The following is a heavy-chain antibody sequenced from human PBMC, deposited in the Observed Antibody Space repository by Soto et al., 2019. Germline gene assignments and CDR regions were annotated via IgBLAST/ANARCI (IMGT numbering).Heavy chain of an antibody. J-gene: IGHJ6*02. CDR2: IHYSGST. Sequence: TLSLTCAVYGGSFSGYFWSWIRQPPGRGLEWIGHIHYSGSTNYNPSLKSRVTISVDTSKNQFSLKLSSVTAADTAVYYCARGFIAAAHYGMDVWGQGTTVIVSS. D-gene: IGHD6-13*01. CDR1: GGSFSGYF. CDR3: ARGFIAAAHYGMDV. V-gene: IGHV4-59*12.